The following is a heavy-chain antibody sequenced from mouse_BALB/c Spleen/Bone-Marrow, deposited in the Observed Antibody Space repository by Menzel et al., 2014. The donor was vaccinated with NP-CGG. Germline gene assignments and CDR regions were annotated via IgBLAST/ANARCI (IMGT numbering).Heavy chain of an antibody. CDR2: INPNNGGT. CDR3: XXXXXXYWFTY. Sequence: VQLKQSGPELVKPGASVKISCKTSGYTFTEYTMHWVKQRHGKSLEWIGGINPNNGGTNYNQKFKGKATMTVDKSSSTACMELRSLTSDDSXXXXXXXXXXXYWFTYWGQGTPVTVSA. CDR1: GYTFTEYT. J-gene: IGHJ3*01. V-gene: IGHV1-18*01.